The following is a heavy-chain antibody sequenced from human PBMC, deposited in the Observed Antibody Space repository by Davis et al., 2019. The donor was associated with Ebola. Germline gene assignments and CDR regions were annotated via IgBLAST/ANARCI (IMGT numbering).Heavy chain of an antibody. CDR1: GFTFDDYA. CDR3: AKDNRRDFWSGYYPDYGMDV. J-gene: IGHJ6*02. Sequence: GGSLRLSCAASGFTFDDYAMHWVRQAPGKGLEWVSGISWNSGSIGYADSVKGRLTISRDNAKNSLYLQMNSLRAEDTALYYCAKDNRRDFWSGYYPDYGMDVWGQGTTVTVSS. V-gene: IGHV3-9*01. D-gene: IGHD3-3*01. CDR2: ISWNSGSI.